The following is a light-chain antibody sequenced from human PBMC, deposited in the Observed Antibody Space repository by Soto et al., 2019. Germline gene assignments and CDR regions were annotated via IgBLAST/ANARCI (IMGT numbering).Light chain of an antibody. CDR2: AAF. V-gene: IGKV1-9*01. CDR1: QGINSD. Sequence: IQLTQYPSSLSASVGDRVDITCRASQGINSDLAWYQQKPGKTPKLLISAAFSLEGGVPTRFSGSGSGADFTLTISSLQPEDSGTYYCQQRINWPLTFGQGTRLEIK. J-gene: IGKJ5*01. CDR3: QQRINWPLT.